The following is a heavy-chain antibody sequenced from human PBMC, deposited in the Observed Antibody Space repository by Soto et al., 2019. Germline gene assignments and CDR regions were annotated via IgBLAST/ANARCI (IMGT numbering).Heavy chain of an antibody. CDR2: IFPSGTT. V-gene: IGHV4-30-2*01. J-gene: IGHJ4*02. CDR1: GGSLTSGTYS. Sequence: QLQLRESGSRLVKPSQTLSLTCAVSGGSLTSGTYSWNWIRQPPGKGLEWIGYIFPSGTTYYNPFLKSRVSISIDVSKNQFSLNLRSLTAADTAVYYCARGREFDSWGQGTLVTVSS. CDR3: ARGREFDS.